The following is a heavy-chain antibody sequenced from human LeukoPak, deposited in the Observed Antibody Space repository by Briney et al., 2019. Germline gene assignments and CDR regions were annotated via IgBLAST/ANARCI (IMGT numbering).Heavy chain of an antibody. CDR2: TIPIFGTA. Sequence: ASVKVSCKASGGTFSSYAISWVRQAPGQGLEWMGRTIPIFGTANYAQKFQGRVTITTDESTSTAYMELSSLRSEDTAVYYCAREDYYDSSGYFDYWGQGTLVTVSS. CDR3: AREDYYDSSGYFDY. D-gene: IGHD3-22*01. CDR1: GGTFSSYA. V-gene: IGHV1-69*05. J-gene: IGHJ4*02.